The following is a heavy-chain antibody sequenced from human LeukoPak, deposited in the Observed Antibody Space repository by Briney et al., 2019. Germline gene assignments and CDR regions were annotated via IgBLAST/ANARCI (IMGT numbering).Heavy chain of an antibody. J-gene: IGHJ4*02. Sequence: GGSLRLSCAASGFTFSSYGMHWVRQAPGKGLDWVAVISYDGSNKYYADSVKGRFTISRDNSENTLYLQMNSLRAEDTAVYYCAKDPGYYGSGTYPTLFDYWGQGTLVTVSS. CDR2: ISYDGSNK. CDR3: AKDPGYYGSGTYPTLFDY. D-gene: IGHD3-10*01. V-gene: IGHV3-30*18. CDR1: GFTFSSYG.